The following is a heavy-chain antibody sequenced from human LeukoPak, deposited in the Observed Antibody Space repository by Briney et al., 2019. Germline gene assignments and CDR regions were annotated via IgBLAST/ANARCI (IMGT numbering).Heavy chain of an antibody. CDR2: IIPMFGTP. CDR1: GDTFTTYA. CDR3: ARAGIPGYCTNVTCSNWLDP. J-gene: IGHJ5*02. Sequence: ASVKVSCKASGDTFTTYAIIWVRQAPGQGLEWMGGIIPMFGTPNYAQRLQGRVTITADKSTKTAYMELRSLRYEDTAVYFCARAGIPGYCTNVTCSNWLDPWGREPWSPSPQ. V-gene: IGHV1-69*06. D-gene: IGHD2-8*01.